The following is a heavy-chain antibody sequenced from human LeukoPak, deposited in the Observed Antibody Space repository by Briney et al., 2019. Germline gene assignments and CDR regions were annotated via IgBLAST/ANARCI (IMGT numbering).Heavy chain of an antibody. CDR3: ARDPSFPDVDLDY. CDR2: IYPKSGGT. D-gene: IGHD3-16*02. CDR1: GYTFTDYY. J-gene: IGHJ4*02. Sequence: ASVKVSCKASGYTFTDYYIHWVRQAPGQGLEWMGWIYPKSGGTNFAQKFQGRVTMTRDTSISTAYMELGRLRSGDTAVYYCARDPSFPDVDLDYWGQGTLVTVSS. V-gene: IGHV1-2*02.